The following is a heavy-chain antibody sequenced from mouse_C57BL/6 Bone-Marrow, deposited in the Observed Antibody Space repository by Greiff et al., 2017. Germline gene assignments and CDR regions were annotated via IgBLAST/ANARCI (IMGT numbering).Heavy chain of an antibody. Sequence: QVQLQQPGAELVMPGASVKLSCKASGYTFTSYWMHWVKQRPGQGLEWIGEIDPSDSYTNYNQKFKGKSTLTVDKSSSTAYMQLSSLTSEDYAIYYCARDYYGSSYAMDYWGQGTSVTVSS. CDR1: GYTFTSYW. CDR3: ARDYYGSSYAMDY. CDR2: IDPSDSYT. D-gene: IGHD1-1*01. V-gene: IGHV1-69*01. J-gene: IGHJ4*01.